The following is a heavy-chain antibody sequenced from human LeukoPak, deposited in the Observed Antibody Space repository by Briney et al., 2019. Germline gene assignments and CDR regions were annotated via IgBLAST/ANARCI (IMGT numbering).Heavy chain of an antibody. Sequence: ASVKVSCKASGYTFNDYYVHWVRQAPGQGLEWMGWTNPKKGEPNYAQKFQGRVTMTRDTSISTVCMDLRSLASDDTAVYFCARDTFTRAWHPLGYWGQGALVTVSS. J-gene: IGHJ4*02. CDR3: ARDTFTRAWHPLGY. V-gene: IGHV1-2*02. CDR2: TNPKKGEP. D-gene: IGHD2-2*01. CDR1: GYTFNDYY.